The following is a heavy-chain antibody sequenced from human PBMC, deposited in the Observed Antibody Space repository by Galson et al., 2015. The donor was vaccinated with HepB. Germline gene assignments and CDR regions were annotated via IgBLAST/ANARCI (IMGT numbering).Heavy chain of an antibody. V-gene: IGHV3-73*01. D-gene: IGHD3-3*01. CDR2: IRSKANSYAT. CDR1: GFTFSGSA. CDR3: TRRYDFWSGDAFDI. Sequence: SLRLSCAASGFTFSGSAMHWVRQASGKGLEWVGRIRSKANSYATAYAASVKGRFTISRDDSKNTAYLQMNSLKTEDTAVYYCTRRYDFWSGDAFDIWGQGTMVTVSS. J-gene: IGHJ3*02.